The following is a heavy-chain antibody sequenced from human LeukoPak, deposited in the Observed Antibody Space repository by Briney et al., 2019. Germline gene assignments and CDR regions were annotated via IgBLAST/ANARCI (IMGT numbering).Heavy chain of an antibody. CDR2: ISSSSSYI. V-gene: IGHV3-21*04. CDR1: GFTFSSYS. Sequence: GGSLRLSCAASGFTFSSYSMNWVRQAPGKGLEWVSSISSSSSYIYYAGSVKGRFTISRDNAKNSLYLQMNSLRAEDTAVYYCANYYYDSSGYYSHWGQGTLVTVSS. D-gene: IGHD3-22*01. CDR3: ANYYYDSSGYYSH. J-gene: IGHJ4*02.